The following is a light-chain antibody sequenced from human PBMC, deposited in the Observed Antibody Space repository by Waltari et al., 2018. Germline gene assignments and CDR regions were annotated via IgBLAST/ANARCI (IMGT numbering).Light chain of an antibody. CDR3: QQYYNTPKT. CDR2: AAS. V-gene: IGKV1-NL1*01. CDR1: QDISSS. Sequence: DFQMTQSPSSLSASVGDRVTITCRASQDISSSLAWYQQKPGKAPKLLLYAASRLESGVPSRFSVSGSGTDYSLTVSSLQPEDFATYFCQQYYNTPKTFGQGTKVEI. J-gene: IGKJ1*01.